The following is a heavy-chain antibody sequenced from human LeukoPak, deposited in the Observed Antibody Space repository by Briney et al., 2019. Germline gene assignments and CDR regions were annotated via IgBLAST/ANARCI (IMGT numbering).Heavy chain of an antibody. V-gene: IGHV1-69*13. CDR3: ARPDDSRDDAFDI. D-gene: IGHD3-22*01. CDR1: GGTFSSYA. CDR2: IIPIFGTA. Sequence: WASVKVSCKASGGTFSSYAISWVRQAPGQGLEWMGGIIPIFGTANYAQKFQGRVTITADETTSTAYMELSSLRSEDTAVYYCARPDDSRDDAFDIWGQGTMVTVSS. J-gene: IGHJ3*02.